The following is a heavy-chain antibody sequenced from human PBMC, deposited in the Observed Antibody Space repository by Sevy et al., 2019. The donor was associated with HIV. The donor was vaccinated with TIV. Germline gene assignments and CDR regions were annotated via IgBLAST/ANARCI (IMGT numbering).Heavy chain of an antibody. CDR3: AKDDDNLAGGAFDT. D-gene: IGHD1-20*01. J-gene: IGHJ3*02. CDR2: ISGSGGST. V-gene: IGHV3-23*01. CDR1: GLTFRNYA. Sequence: GGSLRLSCAASGLTFRNYAMNWVRQAPGRGLEWVSGISGSGGSTYYADSVKGRFTISRDNSKNTLYLQMNSLRAEDTAVYYCAKDDDNLAGGAFDTWGQGTMVTVSS.